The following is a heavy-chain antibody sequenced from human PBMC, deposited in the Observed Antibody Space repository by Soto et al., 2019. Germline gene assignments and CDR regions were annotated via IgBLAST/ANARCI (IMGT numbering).Heavy chain of an antibody. CDR1: GFTFNYYW. CDR2: IHSDGSRT. D-gene: IGHD2-21*02. CDR3: VRGDRGGFDL. Sequence: PGGSLRLSCAASGFTFNYYWMHWVRQAPGQGLVRVSHIHSDGSRTTYADSVKGRFTISRDNAKNTLYLQMNSLRAEDTAVYYCVRGDRGGFDLWGQGTAVTVSS. J-gene: IGHJ3*01. V-gene: IGHV3-74*01.